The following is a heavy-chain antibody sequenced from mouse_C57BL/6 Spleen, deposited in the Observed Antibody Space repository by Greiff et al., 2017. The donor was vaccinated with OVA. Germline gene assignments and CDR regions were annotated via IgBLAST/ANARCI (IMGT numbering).Heavy chain of an antibody. D-gene: IGHD4-1*01. Sequence: ESGPGLVKPSQSLSLTCSVTGYSITSGYYWNWIRQFPGNKLEWMGYISYDGSNNYNPSLKNRISITRDTSKNQFFLKLNSVTTEDTATYYCARGNWAYYYAMDYWGQGTSVTVSS. CDR3: ARGNWAYYYAMDY. J-gene: IGHJ4*01. CDR1: GYSITSGYY. V-gene: IGHV3-6*01. CDR2: ISYDGSN.